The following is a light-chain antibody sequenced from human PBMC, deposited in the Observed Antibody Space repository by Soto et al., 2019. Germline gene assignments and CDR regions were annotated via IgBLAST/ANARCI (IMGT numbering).Light chain of an antibody. J-gene: IGLJ2*01. CDR2: DNY. Sequence: QSVLTQPPSVSAAPGQKVTISCAGSSSNIGSNYVSWFQQFPRTAPKLLIYDNYERPSGIPDRFSGSKSGTSATLGITGLQTGDEADYYCGTWDSTLSAVLFGGGTKLTVL. V-gene: IGLV1-51*01. CDR3: GTWDSTLSAVL. CDR1: SSNIGSNY.